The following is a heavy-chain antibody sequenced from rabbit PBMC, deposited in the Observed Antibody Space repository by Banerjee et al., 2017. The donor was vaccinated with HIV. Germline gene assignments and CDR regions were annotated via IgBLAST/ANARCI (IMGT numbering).Heavy chain of an antibody. CDR2: IAGSGSGFT. CDR1: GFSFSRGYD. D-gene: IGHD1-1*01. V-gene: IGHV1S45*01. J-gene: IGHJ6*01. CDR3: ARDTSSSFSSYGMDL. Sequence: QEHLEESGGGLVKTEGSLTLTCKASGFSFSRGYDMCWVRQAPGKGLEWISCIAGSGSGFTYFATWAKGRFTCSKTSSTTVTLQMTRLTAADTATYFCARDTSSSFSSYGMDLWGPGTLVTVS.